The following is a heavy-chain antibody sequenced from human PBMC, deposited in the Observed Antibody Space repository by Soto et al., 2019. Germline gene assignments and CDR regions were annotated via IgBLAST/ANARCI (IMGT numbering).Heavy chain of an antibody. CDR3: ARGGPTYSSSSLVPTPDFDY. CDR1: GYTFTGYY. Sequence: GASVKVSCKASGYTFTGYYMHWVRQAPGQGLEWMGWINPNSGGTNYAQKFQGWVTMTRDTSISTAYMELSRLRSDDTAVYYCARGGPTYSSSSLVPTPDFDYWGQGTLVTVSS. CDR2: INPNSGGT. J-gene: IGHJ4*02. D-gene: IGHD6-6*01. V-gene: IGHV1-2*04.